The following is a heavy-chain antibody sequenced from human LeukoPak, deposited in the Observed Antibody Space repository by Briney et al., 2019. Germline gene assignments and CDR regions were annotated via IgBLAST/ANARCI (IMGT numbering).Heavy chain of an antibody. CDR2: MNPNSGNT. CDR3: ARDKVETPKYYYYYYGMDV. Sequence: ASVKVSCKASGYTFTSYDINWVRQATGQGLEWMGWMNPNSGNTGYAQKFQGRVTMTRNTSISTAYMELSSLRSEDTAVYYCARDKVETPKYYYYYYGMDVWGQGTTVTVSS. CDR1: GYTFTSYD. V-gene: IGHV1-8*01. J-gene: IGHJ6*02.